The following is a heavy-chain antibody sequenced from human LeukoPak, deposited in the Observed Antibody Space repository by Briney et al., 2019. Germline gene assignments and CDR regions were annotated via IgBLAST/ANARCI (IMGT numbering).Heavy chain of an antibody. V-gene: IGHV3-23*01. CDR2: ISANGGNT. CDR3: AKERASRLPFDY. Sequence: QPGGSLRLSRAASGFTFSNYGMNWVRQAPGKGLEWVTAISANGGNTYYADSVKGRFTISRDNSKDTLSLQMNSLRAEGTAVYYCAKERASRLPFDYWGQGTLVTVSS. J-gene: IGHJ4*02. CDR1: GFTFSNYG. D-gene: IGHD4-11*01.